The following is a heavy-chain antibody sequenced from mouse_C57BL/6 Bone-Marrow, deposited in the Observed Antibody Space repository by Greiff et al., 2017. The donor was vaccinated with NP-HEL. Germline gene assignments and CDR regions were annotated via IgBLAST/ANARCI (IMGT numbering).Heavy chain of an antibody. CDR1: GFTFSSYA. V-gene: IGHV5-4*03. D-gene: IGHD1-1*01. J-gene: IGHJ1*03. Sequence: DVKLVESGGGLVKPGGSLKLSCAASGFTFSSYAMSWVRQTPEKRLEWVATISDGGSYTYYPDNVKGRFTISRDNAKNNLYLQMSHLKSEDTAMYYCARGRYYYAHWYFDVWGTGTTVTVSS. CDR2: ISDGGSYT. CDR3: ARGRYYYAHWYFDV.